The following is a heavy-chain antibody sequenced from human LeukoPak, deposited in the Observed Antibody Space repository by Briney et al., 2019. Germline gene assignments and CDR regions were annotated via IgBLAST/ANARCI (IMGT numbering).Heavy chain of an antibody. CDR2: INPNSGGT. CDR1: GYTFTGYY. D-gene: IGHD6-13*01. Sequence: ASVKVSCKASGYTFTGYYMHWVRQAPGQGLEWMGWINPNSGGTNYAQKFQGRVTMTRDTSISTAYMELSRLRSDDTAVHYCARARPRGTALDYWGQGTLVTVSS. V-gene: IGHV1-2*02. J-gene: IGHJ4*02. CDR3: ARARPRGTALDY.